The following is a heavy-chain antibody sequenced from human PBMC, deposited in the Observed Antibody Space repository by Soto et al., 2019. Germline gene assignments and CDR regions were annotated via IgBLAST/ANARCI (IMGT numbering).Heavy chain of an antibody. V-gene: IGHV3-30*18. Sequence: GSMRLSCAASGFTFSSYGMHWVRQAPGKGLEWVAVISYDGSNKYYADSVKGRFTISRDNSKNTLYLQMNSLRAEDTAVYYCAKDIGYCSGGSCYTGWFDPWGQGT. D-gene: IGHD2-15*01. CDR3: AKDIGYCSGGSCYTGWFDP. J-gene: IGHJ5*02. CDR2: ISYDGSNK. CDR1: GFTFSSYG.